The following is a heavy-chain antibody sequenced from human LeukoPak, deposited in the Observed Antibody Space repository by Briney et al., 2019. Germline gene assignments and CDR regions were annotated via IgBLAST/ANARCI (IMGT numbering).Heavy chain of an antibody. Sequence: ASVKVSCKAPGGTFSSYAISWVRQAPGQGLEWMGRIIPILGIANYAQKFQGRVTITADKSTSTAYMELSSLRSEDTAVYYCARDTDGYNLDVHDRDYWGQGTLVTVSS. CDR3: ARDTDGYNLDVHDRDY. CDR2: IIPILGIA. J-gene: IGHJ4*02. D-gene: IGHD5-24*01. V-gene: IGHV1-69*04. CDR1: GGTFSSYA.